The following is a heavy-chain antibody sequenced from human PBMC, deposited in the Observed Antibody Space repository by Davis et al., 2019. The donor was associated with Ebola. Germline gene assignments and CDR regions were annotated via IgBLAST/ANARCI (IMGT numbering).Heavy chain of an antibody. V-gene: IGHV1-46*01. CDR2: INPSGGST. CDR3: ARDPVMITFGGVIVIPGWFDP. Sequence: SVKVSCKASGYTFTSYYMHWVRQAPGQGLEWMGIINPSGGSTSYAQKFQGRVTMTRDTSTSTVYMELSSLRSEDTAVYYCARDPVMITFGGVIVIPGWFDPWGQGTLVTVSS. CDR1: GYTFTSYY. J-gene: IGHJ5*02. D-gene: IGHD3-16*02.